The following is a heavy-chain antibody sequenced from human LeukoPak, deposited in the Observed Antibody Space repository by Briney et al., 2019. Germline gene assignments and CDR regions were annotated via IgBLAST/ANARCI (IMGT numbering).Heavy chain of an antibody. CDR1: GGSISSYY. V-gene: IGHV4-59*07. Sequence: SDTLSLTCTVSGGSISSYYWSWIRQPPGKGLEWIGYIYYSGSTNYNPPLKSRVTISVDTSKNQFSLKLSSVTAADTAVYYCARVFDFWSGYYQGYYFDYWGQGTLVTVSS. CDR3: ARVFDFWSGYYQGYYFDY. J-gene: IGHJ4*02. CDR2: IYYSGST. D-gene: IGHD3-3*01.